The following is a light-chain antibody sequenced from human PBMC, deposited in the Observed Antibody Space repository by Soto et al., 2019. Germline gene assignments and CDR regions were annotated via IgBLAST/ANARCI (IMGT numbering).Light chain of an antibody. V-gene: IGKV2-40*01. J-gene: IGKJ4*01. CDR1: QSLLDSDDGNTS. Sequence: DIVMTQTPLSLPVTPGEPASISCGSSQSLLDSDDGNTSLDWYLQKPGQSPQLLIYTVSYRASGVPDRFSGSGSGTDFTLKISRVEAEDVGVYYCMQRIEFPLTFGGGTKVDIK. CDR2: TVS. CDR3: MQRIEFPLT.